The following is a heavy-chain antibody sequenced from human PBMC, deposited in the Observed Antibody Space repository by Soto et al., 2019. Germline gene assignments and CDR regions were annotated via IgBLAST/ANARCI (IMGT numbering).Heavy chain of an antibody. V-gene: IGHV3-30-3*01. Sequence: LRLSCAASGFTFSNYAMHWVRQAPGKGLEWVAVISYDGYNKYYADSVKGRFTISRDNSKNTLDLQMNSLRGEDTAVYYCARGEDNYYFYGMDVWGQGTTVTVSS. CDR2: ISYDGYNK. CDR1: GFTFSNYA. J-gene: IGHJ6*02. CDR3: ARGEDNYYFYGMDV.